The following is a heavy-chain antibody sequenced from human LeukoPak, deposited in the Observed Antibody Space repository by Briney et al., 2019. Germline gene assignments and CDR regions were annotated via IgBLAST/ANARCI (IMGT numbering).Heavy chain of an antibody. CDR3: ARDQLITIFGVVIIGRNNWFDP. CDR2: IRAYNGNT. Sequence: ASVKVSCKASGYTFTSYGISWVRQAPGQGLEWMGWIRAYNGNTNYAQKLQGRVTMTTDTSTSTAYMELRSLRSDDTAVYYCARDQLITIFGVVIIGRNNWFDPWGQGTLVTVSS. V-gene: IGHV1-18*01. CDR1: GYTFTSYG. J-gene: IGHJ5*02. D-gene: IGHD3-3*01.